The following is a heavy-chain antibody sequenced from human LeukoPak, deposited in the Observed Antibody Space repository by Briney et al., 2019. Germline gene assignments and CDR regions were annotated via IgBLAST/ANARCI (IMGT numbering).Heavy chain of an antibody. J-gene: IGHJ4*02. D-gene: IGHD1-26*01. CDR2: GSYSGST. Sequence: PSETLSLTCTVSGGSISSYYWNWIRQPPGKGLEWIGYGSYSGSTDYNPSLKSRVTISVDTSKNQFSLKLSSVTAADPAVYYCARAYGSYSFDYWGQGTLVTVSS. CDR3: ARAYGSYSFDY. V-gene: IGHV4-59*01. CDR1: GGSISSYY.